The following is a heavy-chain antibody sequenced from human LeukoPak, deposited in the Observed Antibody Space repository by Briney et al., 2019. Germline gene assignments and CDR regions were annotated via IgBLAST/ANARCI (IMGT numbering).Heavy chain of an antibody. J-gene: IGHJ4*02. Sequence: GSLRLSCAASGFTFSSYGMHWVRQAPGKGLEWVAVIWYDGSNKYYADSVKGRFTISRDNSKNTLYLQMNSLRAEDTAVYYCARDWSGYSYGGVDYWGQGTLVTVSS. CDR1: GFTFSSYG. CDR3: ARDWSGYSYGGVDY. CDR2: IWYDGSNK. V-gene: IGHV3-33*01. D-gene: IGHD5-18*01.